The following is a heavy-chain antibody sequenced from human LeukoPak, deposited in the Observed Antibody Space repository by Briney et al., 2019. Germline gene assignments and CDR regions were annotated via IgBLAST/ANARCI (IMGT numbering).Heavy chain of an antibody. CDR2: IDPSDSYT. V-gene: IGHV5-10-1*01. CDR1: GYSFTSYW. Sequence: GESLTISCRGSGYSFTSYWISWVRQMPGKGLEWMGRIDPSDSYTNYSPSFQGHVTISADKSISTAYLRWSSLKASDTAMYYCSVMLAVDGVGVDFYYYGMDVWGQGTTVTVSS. J-gene: IGHJ6*02. CDR3: SVMLAVDGVGVDFYYYGMDV. D-gene: IGHD6-19*01.